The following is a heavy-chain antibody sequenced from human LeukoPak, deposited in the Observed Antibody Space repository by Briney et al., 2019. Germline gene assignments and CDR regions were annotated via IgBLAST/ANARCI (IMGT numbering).Heavy chain of an antibody. CDR1: GFTFSNYW. CDR2: IKQDGSEK. V-gene: IGHV3-7*01. CDR3: ARVGRQLVPKNWFDP. D-gene: IGHD6-13*01. Sequence: PGGSLRLSCAVSGFTFSNYWMSWVRQAPGKGLEWVANIKQDGSEKYYVDSVKGRFTISRDNAENSLYLQMNSLRAEDTAVYYCARVGRQLVPKNWFDPWGQGTLVTVSS. J-gene: IGHJ5*02.